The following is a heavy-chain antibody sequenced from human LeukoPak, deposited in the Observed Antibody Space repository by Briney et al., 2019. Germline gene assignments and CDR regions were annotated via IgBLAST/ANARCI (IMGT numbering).Heavy chain of an antibody. Sequence: GGSLRLSCAASGFTFSSYGMHWVRQAPGKGLEWVAVISYDGSNKYYADSVKGRFTISRDNSKNTLYLQMNSLRAEGTAVYYCAKEGPFSAIFGVAIRAFDYWGQGTLVTVSS. CDR2: ISYDGSNK. J-gene: IGHJ4*02. V-gene: IGHV3-30*18. CDR1: GFTFSSYG. CDR3: AKEGPFSAIFGVAIRAFDY. D-gene: IGHD3-3*01.